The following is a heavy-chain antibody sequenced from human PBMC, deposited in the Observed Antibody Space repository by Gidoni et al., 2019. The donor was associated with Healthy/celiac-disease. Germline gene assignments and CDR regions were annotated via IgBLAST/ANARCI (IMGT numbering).Heavy chain of an antibody. D-gene: IGHD3-22*01. Sequence: VQLVQSGAEVKKPGASVKVSCKASGYTFPSYAMHLVRQAPGQRLEGMGWINAGNGNTKYSQKFQGRVTITRDTSASTAYMELSSLRSEDTAVYYCAVLTYYYDSSGYSWGAFDIWGQGTMVTVSS. CDR2: INAGNGNT. V-gene: IGHV1-3*01. CDR3: AVLTYYYDSSGYSWGAFDI. J-gene: IGHJ3*02. CDR1: GYTFPSYA.